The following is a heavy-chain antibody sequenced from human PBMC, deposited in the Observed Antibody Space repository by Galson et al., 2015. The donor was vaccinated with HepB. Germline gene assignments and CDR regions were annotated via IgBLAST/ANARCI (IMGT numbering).Heavy chain of an antibody. CDR2: ISGSGGST. D-gene: IGHD1-26*01. Sequence: SLRLSCAASGFTFSSYAMSWVRQAPGKGLEWVSAISGSGGSTYYADSVKGRFTISRDNSKNTLYLQMSSLRAEDTAVYYCARIINIVGTTRYDYWGQGTLVTVSS. CDR3: ARIINIVGTTRYDY. V-gene: IGHV3-23*01. J-gene: IGHJ4*02. CDR1: GFTFSSYA.